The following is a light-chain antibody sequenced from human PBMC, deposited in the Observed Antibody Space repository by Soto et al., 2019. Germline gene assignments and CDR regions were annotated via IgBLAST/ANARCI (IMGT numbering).Light chain of an antibody. CDR1: QSISTF. CDR2: AAS. V-gene: IGKV1-39*01. Sequence: DIQMTQSPSSLSASVGDRVTITCRASQSISTFLNWYQQKPGNAPKSLIYAASNLQSGVPSRFSGSGSGTDFTLTISSLQPDDFATYYCQHYNSYSEAFGQGTKVDI. J-gene: IGKJ1*01. CDR3: QHYNSYSEA.